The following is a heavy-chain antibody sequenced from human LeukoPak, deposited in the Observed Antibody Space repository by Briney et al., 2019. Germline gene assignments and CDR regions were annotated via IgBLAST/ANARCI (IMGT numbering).Heavy chain of an antibody. D-gene: IGHD2-2*02. V-gene: IGHV3-23*01. CDR3: ARAHHIVVVPAAIMIDY. CDR2: ISGSGANT. J-gene: IGHJ4*02. Sequence: GGSLRLSCAASGFTFSTYAMSWVRQAPGKGLEWVSTISGSGANTYYADSVRGRFTISRDNSKNTLYLQMNSLRAEDTAVYYCARAHHIVVVPAAIMIDYWGQGTLVTVSS. CDR1: GFTFSTYA.